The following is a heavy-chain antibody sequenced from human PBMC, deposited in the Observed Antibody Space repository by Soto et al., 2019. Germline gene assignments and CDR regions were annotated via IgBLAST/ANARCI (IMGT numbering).Heavy chain of an antibody. J-gene: IGHJ4*02. CDR3: ANSAIYISTWFYFDQ. D-gene: IGHD3-22*01. V-gene: IGHV2-5*01. CDR1: GFSLTTSVVG. CDR2: IYWNDVK. Sequence: SGPTLVNPTQTLTLTCTFSGFSLTTSVVGVGWIRQPRGKALEWLALIYWNDVKRYSPSLKSSLTITKDTSKNQVVLTMTNMDPVDTATYYCANSAIYISTWFYFDQWGQGTLVTVSS.